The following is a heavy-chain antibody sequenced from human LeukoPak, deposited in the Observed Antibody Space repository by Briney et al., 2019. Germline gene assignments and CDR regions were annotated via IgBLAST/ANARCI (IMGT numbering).Heavy chain of an antibody. J-gene: IGHJ4*02. V-gene: IGHV3-7*01. Sequence: GGSLRLSCVASGFTFSNYWMTWPRQAPGKGLEWVANIKQDGSEKYYLDSVKGRFTISRDNAKNSLYLHMNSLRAEDTAVYYCANTGWSSPDYWGLGTLVTVSS. CDR1: GFTFSNYW. CDR2: IKQDGSEK. D-gene: IGHD2-15*01. CDR3: ANTGWSSPDY.